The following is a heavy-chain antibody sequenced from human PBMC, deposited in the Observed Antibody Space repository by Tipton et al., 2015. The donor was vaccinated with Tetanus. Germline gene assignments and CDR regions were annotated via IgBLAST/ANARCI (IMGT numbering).Heavy chain of an antibody. CDR2: IYPGDSET. CDR1: GYKFGIYW. CDR3: ARRLGPLTGDQIWHFDL. J-gene: IGHJ2*01. Sequence: SGPEVKKSGESLKISCSGSGYKFGIYWIAWMRQMPGKGLEWMGIIYPGDSETRDSPSFEGRVSISVDRFITTAYLQWRSLKASDTATYYCARRLGPLTGDQIWHFDLWGRGTPVTVSS. D-gene: IGHD7-27*01. V-gene: IGHV5-51*01.